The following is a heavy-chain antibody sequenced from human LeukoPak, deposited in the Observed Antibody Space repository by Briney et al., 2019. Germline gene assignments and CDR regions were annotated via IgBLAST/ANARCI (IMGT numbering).Heavy chain of an antibody. CDR2: ISYDGSNK. V-gene: IGHV3-30-3*01. CDR1: GFTFSSYA. D-gene: IGHD2-15*01. CDR3: ARSAVVVVASDY. J-gene: IGHJ4*02. Sequence: AGSLRLSCAASGFTFSSYAMHWVRQAPGKGLEWVAVISYDGSNKYYADSVKGRFTISRDNSKNTLYLQMNSLRAEDTAVYYCARSAVVVVASDYWGQGTLVTVSS.